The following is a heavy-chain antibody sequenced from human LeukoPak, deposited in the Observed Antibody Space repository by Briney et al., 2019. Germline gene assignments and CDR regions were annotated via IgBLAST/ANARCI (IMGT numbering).Heavy chain of an antibody. Sequence: GGSLRLSCAASGFTFSSYSMNWVRQAPGKGLEWVTSISSSSSYIYYADSVKGRFTISRDNAKNSLYLQMNSLRAEDTAVYYCARGGYSSSCLDYWGQGTLVTVSS. J-gene: IGHJ4*02. CDR3: ARGGYSSSCLDY. CDR1: GFTFSSYS. V-gene: IGHV3-21*01. D-gene: IGHD6-13*01. CDR2: ISSSSSYI.